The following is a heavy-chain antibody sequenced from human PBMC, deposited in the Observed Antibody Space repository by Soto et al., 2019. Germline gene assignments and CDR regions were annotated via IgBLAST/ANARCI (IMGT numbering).Heavy chain of an antibody. CDR2: ISGSGGST. J-gene: IGHJ4*02. CDR1: GFTFSSYA. V-gene: IGHV3-23*01. D-gene: IGHD3-10*01. Sequence: PGGSLRLSCAASGFTFSSYAMSWVRQAPGKGLEWVSAISGSGGSTYYADSVKGRFTISRDNSKNTLYLQMNSLRAEDTAVYYCAKDLMYYYGSGVRLNYFDYWGQGTLVTVSS. CDR3: AKDLMYYYGSGVRLNYFDY.